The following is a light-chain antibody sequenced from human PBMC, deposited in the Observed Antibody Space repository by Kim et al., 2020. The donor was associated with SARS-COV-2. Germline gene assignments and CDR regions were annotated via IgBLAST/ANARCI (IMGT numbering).Light chain of an antibody. J-gene: IGKJ4*01. V-gene: IGKV3-15*01. Sequence: SVPPGETASPAGPVSLRVSTYPAWYQQKPSQPPTPPIDGASTRATGLPARVSVSLSGTEFTLTITSMQSEELAVYYCNMYTNWPTFGAGTKVEIK. CDR1: LRVSTY. CDR2: GAS. CDR3: NMYTNWPT.